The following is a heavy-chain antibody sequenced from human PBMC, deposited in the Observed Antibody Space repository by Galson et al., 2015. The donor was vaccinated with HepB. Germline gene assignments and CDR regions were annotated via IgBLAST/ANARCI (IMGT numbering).Heavy chain of an antibody. V-gene: IGHV3-30*03. CDR2: MSSDGNTR. J-gene: IGHJ4*02. Sequence: SLRLSCAASGFTFSSYGLRWVRQAPGKGLEWVTIMSSDGNTRHSADSVTGRFTISSDNSNNTPYLQMDSLSAEDTAVYYCSSPSSPFCAGNICRHFHFWGQGTLATVS. CDR1: GFTFSSYG. D-gene: IGHD4-23*01. CDR3: SSPSSPFCAGNICRHFHF.